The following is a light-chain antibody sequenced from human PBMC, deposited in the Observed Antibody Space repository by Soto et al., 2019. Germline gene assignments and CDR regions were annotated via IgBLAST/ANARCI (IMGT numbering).Light chain of an antibody. Sequence: DIQMTQSPSTLSASVGDRVTITCRASQSISSWLAWYQQKPGKAPKLLIYDASSLESGVPSRFSGSGSGTEFTLTISSLQPDDYATYYCQQYNSYPWTCGQGNKVEIK. CDR1: QSISSW. CDR2: DAS. J-gene: IGKJ1*01. CDR3: QQYNSYPWT. V-gene: IGKV1-5*01.